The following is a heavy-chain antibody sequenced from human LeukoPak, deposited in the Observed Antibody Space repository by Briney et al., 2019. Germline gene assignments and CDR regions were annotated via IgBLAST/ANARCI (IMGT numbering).Heavy chain of an antibody. D-gene: IGHD6-6*01. CDR3: ASFSGSSLRIFDY. CDR2: IIPFSDTPNYA. Sequence: SVKVSCKASGGTFSSYGISWVRQAPGQGLEWMGGIIPFSDTPNYAIYAQKFQGRVTIITDESTITAYMELSSLRSDDTAVYYCASFSGSSLRIFDYWGQGTLVTVSS. CDR1: GGTFSSYG. V-gene: IGHV1-69*05. J-gene: IGHJ4*02.